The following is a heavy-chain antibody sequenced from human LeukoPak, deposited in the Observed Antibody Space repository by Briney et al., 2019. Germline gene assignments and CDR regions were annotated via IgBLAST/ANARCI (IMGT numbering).Heavy chain of an antibody. CDR3: ARDYPFGELSYYYYMDV. CDR1: GGSISSYY. D-gene: IGHD3-10*01. CDR2: IYTSGST. V-gene: IGHV4-4*07. Sequence: SETLSLTCTVSGGSISSYYWSWIRQPAGKGLEWIGRIYTSGSTNHNPSLKSRVTMSVDTSKNQFSLKLSSVTAADTAVYYCARDYPFGELSYYYYMDVWGKGTTVTVSS. J-gene: IGHJ6*03.